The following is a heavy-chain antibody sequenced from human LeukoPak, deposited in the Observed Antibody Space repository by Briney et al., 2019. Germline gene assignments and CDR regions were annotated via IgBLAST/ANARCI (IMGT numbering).Heavy chain of an antibody. Sequence: PSETLSLTCTVSGGSISSSNYYWGWIRQPPGKDLEWIGNIYYSGSTYYNPSLKSRVTISVDTSKNQFSLKLSSVTAADTAVYYCAVGEMGGGNWYLALWGRGTLVTVSS. D-gene: IGHD3-16*01. V-gene: IGHV4-39*01. CDR3: AVGEMGGGNWYLAL. CDR1: GGSISSSNYY. CDR2: IYYSGST. J-gene: IGHJ2*01.